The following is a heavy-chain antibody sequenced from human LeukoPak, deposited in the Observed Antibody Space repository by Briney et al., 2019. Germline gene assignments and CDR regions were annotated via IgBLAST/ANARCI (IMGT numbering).Heavy chain of an antibody. V-gene: IGHV3-23*01. D-gene: IGHD5-18*01. J-gene: IGHJ5*02. CDR1: EFDFSSHA. Sequence: TGGSLRLSCAASEFDFSSHAMTWVRQAPGKGLEWVSAISISGSKTYYADSVKGRFTISRDNSKNTLYLQMNSLRAEDTAVYFCAKDRTGYSYGYFLSPWGQGTLVTVSS. CDR2: ISISGSKT. CDR3: AKDRTGYSYGYFLSP.